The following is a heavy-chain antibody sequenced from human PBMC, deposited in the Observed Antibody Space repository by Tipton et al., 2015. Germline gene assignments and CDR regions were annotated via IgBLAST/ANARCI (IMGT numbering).Heavy chain of an antibody. Sequence: SLRLSCAASRFNLSDYVMHWVRQAPGKGLEWVAVIWFDGSDKFYGESVKGRFTISRDDSNNTMHLQMNTLRAEDTAVYYCATSLGGEWPLEYWGLGTLVTVSS. CDR2: IWFDGSDK. D-gene: IGHD3-16*01. J-gene: IGHJ4*02. V-gene: IGHV3-33*08. CDR1: RFNLSDYV. CDR3: ATSLGGEWPLEY.